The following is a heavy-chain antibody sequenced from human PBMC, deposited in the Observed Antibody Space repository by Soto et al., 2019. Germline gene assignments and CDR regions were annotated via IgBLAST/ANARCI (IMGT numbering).Heavy chain of an antibody. V-gene: IGHV3-23*01. D-gene: IGHD3-10*01. CDR2: ISGSGGST. CDR1: GFTFSSYA. Sequence: EVQLLESGGGLVQPGGSLRLSCAASGFTFSSYAMSWVRQAPGKGLEWVSAISGSGGSTYYADSVKGRFTISRDNSKNTLYLQMNSLRAEDTAVYYCAKDWGFGEYNSQYYYYYYGMDVWGQGTTVTASS. CDR3: AKDWGFGEYNSQYYYYYYGMDV. J-gene: IGHJ6*02.